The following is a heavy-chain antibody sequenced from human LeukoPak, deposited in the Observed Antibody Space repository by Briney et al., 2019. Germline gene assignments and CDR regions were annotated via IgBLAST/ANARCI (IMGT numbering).Heavy chain of an antibody. CDR1: GGSISSYY. CDR2: IYTSGST. Sequence: SETLSLTCTVSGGSISSYYWSWIRQPAGKGLEWIGRIYTSGSTNYNPSLKSRVTMSVDTSKNQFSLKLSSVTAADTAVYYCARGYSSGWHGNWFDPWGQGTLVTVSS. J-gene: IGHJ5*02. V-gene: IGHV4-4*07. CDR3: ARGYSSGWHGNWFDP. D-gene: IGHD6-19*01.